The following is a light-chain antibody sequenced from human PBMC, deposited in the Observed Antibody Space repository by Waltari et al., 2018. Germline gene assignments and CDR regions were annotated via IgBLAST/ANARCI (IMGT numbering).Light chain of an antibody. CDR3: QQYGSSPGIA. Sequence: IVFTQSPGTLSSAPGERATSSFRASQSVSSNFLAWYQQKPGQAPRLLIYGASSRANGIPDRFSGSGSGTDFTLTSSRLESEDFAGYYCQQYGSSPGIAFGPGTKLDIQ. CDR1: QSVSSNF. J-gene: IGKJ3*01. CDR2: GAS. V-gene: IGKV3-20*01.